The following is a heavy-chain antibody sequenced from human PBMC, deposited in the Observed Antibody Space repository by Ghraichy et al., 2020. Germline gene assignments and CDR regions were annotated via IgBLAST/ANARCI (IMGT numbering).Heavy chain of an antibody. D-gene: IGHD5-18*01. J-gene: IGHJ4*02. CDR2: ISSNGGST. CDR1: GFTFSSYA. V-gene: IGHV3-64*01. CDR3: ARDRGSYDFDY. Sequence: GESLNISCAASGFTFSSYAMHWVRQAPGKGLEYVSAISSNGGSTYYANSVKGRFTISRDNSKNTLYLQMGSLRAEDMAVYYCARDRGSYDFDYWGQGTLVTVSS.